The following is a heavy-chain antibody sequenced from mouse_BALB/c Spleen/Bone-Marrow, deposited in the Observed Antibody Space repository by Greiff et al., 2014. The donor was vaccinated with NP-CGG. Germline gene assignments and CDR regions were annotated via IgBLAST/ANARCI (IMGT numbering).Heavy chain of an antibody. CDR1: GFNIKDTY. D-gene: IGHD1-1*01. CDR3: ARYCYGCCYFDY. CDR2: IDPANGNT. Sequence: ELQQSGAELVKPGASVKLSCTASGFNIKDTYMHWVKQRPEQRLEGFGRIDPANGNTKYDTKFQGKATITADTSSNTAYLQLNSLTSKDTAVYYCARYCYGCCYFDYWGQGTPLTVSS. V-gene: IGHV14-3*02. J-gene: IGHJ2*01.